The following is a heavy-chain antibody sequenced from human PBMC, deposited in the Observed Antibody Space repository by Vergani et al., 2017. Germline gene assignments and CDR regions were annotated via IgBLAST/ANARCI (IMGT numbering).Heavy chain of an antibody. CDR3: ARSPPMDV. CDR2: INHSGST. J-gene: IGHJ6*03. CDR1: GGSFSGYY. Sequence: QVQLQQWGAGLLKPSETLSLTCAVYGGSFSGYYWSWIRQPPGKGLEWIGEINHSGSTYYNPSLKSRVTISVDTSKNQFSLKLSSVTAADTAVYYCARSPPMDVWGKGTTVTVSS. V-gene: IGHV4-34*01.